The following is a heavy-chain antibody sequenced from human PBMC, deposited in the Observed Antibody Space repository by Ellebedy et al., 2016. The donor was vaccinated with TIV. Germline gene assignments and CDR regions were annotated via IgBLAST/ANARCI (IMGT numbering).Heavy chain of an antibody. J-gene: IGHJ4*02. V-gene: IGHV1-69*13. CDR3: AREAGNYAHFDY. D-gene: IGHD1-7*01. Sequence: SVKVSXXASGGTFSNNAISWVRQAPGQGLEWMGGIIPISDTANYAQKFQGRVTITADESTSTAYMELSSLRSEDTAVYYCAREAGNYAHFDYWGQGTLVIVSS. CDR1: GGTFSNNA. CDR2: IIPISDTA.